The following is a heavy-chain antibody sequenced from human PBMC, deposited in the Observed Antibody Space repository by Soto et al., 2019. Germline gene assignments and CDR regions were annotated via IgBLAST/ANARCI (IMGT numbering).Heavy chain of an antibody. CDR2: ISAYNGNT. Sequence: QVQLVQSGAEVKKPGASVKVSCKASGYTFTTYGISWVRQAPGQGLEWMGWISAYNGNTKYAQKIQGRATMTTDTPTSTAYLELWSLRSDDTAVYYCAGDLAVALIDYWGQGTMVTVSS. CDR3: AGDLAVALIDY. V-gene: IGHV1-18*01. CDR1: GYTFTTYG. J-gene: IGHJ4*02. D-gene: IGHD6-19*01.